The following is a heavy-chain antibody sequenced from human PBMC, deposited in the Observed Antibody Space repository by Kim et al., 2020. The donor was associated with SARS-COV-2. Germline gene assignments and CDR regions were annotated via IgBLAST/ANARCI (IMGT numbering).Heavy chain of an antibody. CDR1: GFTFSSYA. V-gene: IGHV3-33*01. CDR2: VWSDGSHK. D-gene: IGHD3-10*01. Sequence: GGSLRLSCAASGFTFSSYAMHWVRQAPGKGLEWVAVVWSDGSHKYYADSVKGRFTISRDNSKHTLFLQLASLRADDTAVYFCARGPCDNYGCSFKFDYW. J-gene: IGHJ4*01. CDR3: ARGPCDNYGCSFKFDY.